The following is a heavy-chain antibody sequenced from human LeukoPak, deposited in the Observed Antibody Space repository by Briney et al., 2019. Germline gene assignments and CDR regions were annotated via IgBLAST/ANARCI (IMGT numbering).Heavy chain of an antibody. V-gene: IGHV3-21*01. CDR1: GFTFSSYS. J-gene: IGHJ6*02. CDR2: ISSSSSYI. D-gene: IGHD1-1*01. Sequence: GRSLRLSCAASGFTFSSYSMNWVRQAPGKGLEWVSSISSSSSYIYYADSVKGRFTISRDNAKNSLYLQMNSLRAEDTAVYYCAALDPASYYYYGMDVWGQGTTVTVSS. CDR3: AALDPASYYYYGMDV.